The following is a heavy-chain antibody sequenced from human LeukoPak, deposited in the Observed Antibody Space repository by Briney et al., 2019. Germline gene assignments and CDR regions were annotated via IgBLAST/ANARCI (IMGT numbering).Heavy chain of an antibody. CDR2: IKHSGST. J-gene: IGHJ5*02. Sequence: PSETLSLTCAVYGGSFSGYYWSWIRQPPGEGLEWIGEIKHSGSTNYNPSLKSRVTISVDTSKNQFSLKLSSVTAADTAVYYCARGLGMVVVVPAAIDRSETFDPWGQGTLVTVSS. CDR1: GGSFSGYY. V-gene: IGHV4-34*01. D-gene: IGHD2-2*01. CDR3: ARGLGMVVVVPAAIDRSETFDP.